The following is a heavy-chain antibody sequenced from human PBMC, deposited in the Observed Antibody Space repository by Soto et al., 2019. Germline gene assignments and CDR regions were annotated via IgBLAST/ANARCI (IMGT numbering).Heavy chain of an antibody. CDR3: ARGGVSTRTFDY. J-gene: IGHJ4*02. CDR2: TYPSDSDT. Sequence: GESRKISCKGSGYNFAGYWIAWVRQMPGKGLELMGITYPSDSDTRYRPSFQGQVTISADKSISSAYLQWSSLRASDTAMYYCARGGVSTRTFDYWGQGTPVTVSS. CDR1: GYNFAGYW. D-gene: IGHD3-3*01. V-gene: IGHV5-51*01.